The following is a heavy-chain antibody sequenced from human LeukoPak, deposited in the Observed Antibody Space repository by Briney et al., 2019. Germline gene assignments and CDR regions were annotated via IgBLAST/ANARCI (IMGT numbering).Heavy chain of an antibody. CDR2: IGSSGTSK. CDR3: ARDLKSPRAYFDY. J-gene: IGHJ4*02. D-gene: IGHD3-9*01. V-gene: IGHV3-48*03. Sequence: KAGGSLRLSCAASGFTFSSYEVNWVRQAPAKGLEWVSYIGSSGTSKYYADSVKGRFTISRDNAKNSLYLQMNSLRAEDTAVYYCARDLKSPRAYFDYWGQGTLVTVSS. CDR1: GFTFSSYE.